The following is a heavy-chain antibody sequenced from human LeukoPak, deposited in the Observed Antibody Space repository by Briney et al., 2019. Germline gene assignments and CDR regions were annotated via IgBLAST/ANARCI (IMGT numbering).Heavy chain of an antibody. V-gene: IGHV1-46*01. D-gene: IGHD2-15*01. Sequence: VASVTLSFKASGYTFTIYYMHWVRQAPGQGLEWMGIINPSGGSTSYAQKFQGRVTMTRDTSTSTVYMELSSLRSEDTAVYYCARAQVAATAENFDYWGQGTLVTVSS. CDR1: GYTFTIYY. CDR2: INPSGGST. J-gene: IGHJ4*02. CDR3: ARAQVAATAENFDY.